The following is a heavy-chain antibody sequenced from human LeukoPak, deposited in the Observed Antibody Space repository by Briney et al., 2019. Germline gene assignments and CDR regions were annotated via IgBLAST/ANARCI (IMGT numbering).Heavy chain of an antibody. Sequence: GGSLRLSCAASGFTFSSYWMHWVRQDPGKGPVWVSRISSDGSNTLYADSVRGRFTISRDNSKNTLYVEMNSLRAEDMAVYYCARGLGGTGPDAFDIWGQGTVVTVSA. CDR1: GFTFSSYW. J-gene: IGHJ3*02. D-gene: IGHD1-1*01. V-gene: IGHV3-74*03. CDR3: ARGLGGTGPDAFDI. CDR2: ISSDGSNT.